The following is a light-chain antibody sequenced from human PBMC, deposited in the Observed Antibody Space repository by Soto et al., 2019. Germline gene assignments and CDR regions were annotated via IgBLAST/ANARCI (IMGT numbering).Light chain of an antibody. J-gene: IGKJ1*01. V-gene: IGKV3-15*01. CDR1: QSVSSS. CDR2: GAS. CDR3: QKYNNWWT. Sequence: EIVMTQSPATLSVSPGERATLSCRASQSVSSSLAWYQQKPGQAPRLLISGASTRATGIPARFSGSGSGTEFTLTISNLQSEDFAVYYCQKYNNWWTFGQGTKVEIK.